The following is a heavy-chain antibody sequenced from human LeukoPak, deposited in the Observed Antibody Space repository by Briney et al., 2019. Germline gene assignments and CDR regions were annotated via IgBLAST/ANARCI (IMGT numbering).Heavy chain of an antibody. CDR3: ARDNTELLWFGEPMGY. J-gene: IGHJ4*02. Sequence: ASVKVSCKASGYTFTSYGISWVRRAPGQGLEWMGWISAYNGNTNYAQKLQGRVTMTTDTSTSTAYMELRSLRSDDTAVYYCARDNTELLWFGEPMGYWGQGTLVTVSS. V-gene: IGHV1-18*01. D-gene: IGHD3-10*01. CDR2: ISAYNGNT. CDR1: GYTFTSYG.